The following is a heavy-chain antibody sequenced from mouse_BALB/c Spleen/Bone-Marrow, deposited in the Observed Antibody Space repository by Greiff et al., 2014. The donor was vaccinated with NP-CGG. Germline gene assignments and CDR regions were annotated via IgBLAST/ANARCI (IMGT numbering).Heavy chain of an antibody. CDR2: INPSNGRT. CDR1: GYTFTSYW. J-gene: IGHJ2*01. V-gene: IGHV1S81*02. Sequence: VQLQQSGAELVKPGASVKLSCKASGYTFTSYWMHRVKQRPGQGLEWIGEINPSNGRTNYNEKFKSKATLTVDKSSSTAYMQLSSLTSEDSAVYYCAGTYFDYWGQGTTLTVSS. CDR3: AGTYFDY.